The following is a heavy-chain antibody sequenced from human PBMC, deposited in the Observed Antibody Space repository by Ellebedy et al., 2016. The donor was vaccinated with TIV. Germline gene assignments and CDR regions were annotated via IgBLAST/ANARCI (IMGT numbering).Heavy chain of an antibody. CDR2: IFPGDSAT. V-gene: IGHV5-51*01. Sequence: GESLKISXQGFGYSFTSYWIGWVRQMPGKGLEWLGIIFPGDSATRYSPSFQGQVSFSADTSISTAYLQWSSLQASDTGIYFCARLYCTTTSCSIYFDKWGQGTLVTVSS. CDR1: GYSFTSYW. CDR3: ARLYCTTTSCSIYFDK. D-gene: IGHD2-2*01. J-gene: IGHJ4*02.